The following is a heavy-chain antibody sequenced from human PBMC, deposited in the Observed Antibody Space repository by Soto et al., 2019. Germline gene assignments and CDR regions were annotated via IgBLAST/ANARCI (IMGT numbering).Heavy chain of an antibody. Sequence: ASVKVSCKASGYTFTSYGISWVRQAPGQGLEWMGWISAYNGNTNYAQKLQGRVTMTTDTSTSTAYMELRSLRSDDTAVYYCARGCSSTSCHYGYYYYYMDVWGKGTTVTVSS. CDR1: GYTFTSYG. CDR2: ISAYNGNT. J-gene: IGHJ6*03. V-gene: IGHV1-18*01. CDR3: ARGCSSTSCHYGYYYYYMDV. D-gene: IGHD2-2*01.